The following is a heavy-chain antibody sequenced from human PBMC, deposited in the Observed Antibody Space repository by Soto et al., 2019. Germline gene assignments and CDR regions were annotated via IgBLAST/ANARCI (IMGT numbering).Heavy chain of an antibody. V-gene: IGHV3-23*01. D-gene: IGHD2-2*01. J-gene: IGHJ5*02. CDR3: ARVKRSNGCSPNWFDP. CDR1: GFTFGNYA. CDR2: ISGTGDRT. Sequence: GGSLRLSCAASGFTFGNYAMSWVRQAPGKGLEWVSSISGTGDRTYYADSVKGRFTVSRDNSKNTLYLQMNSLRVEDTAVYYCARVKRSNGCSPNWFDPWGQGNMVTVSS.